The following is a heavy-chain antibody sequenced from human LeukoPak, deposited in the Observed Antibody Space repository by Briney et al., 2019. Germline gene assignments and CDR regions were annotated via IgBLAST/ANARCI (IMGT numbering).Heavy chain of an antibody. Sequence: GESLKISCKGSGYSFPNYWIGWVRQMPGKGLEWMGIIYPGDSDTRYSPSFQGQVTISADKSISTAYLQWSSLKASDTAMYYCAWMRNADYGDSYFDYWGQGTLVTVSS. CDR2: IYPGDSDT. CDR3: AWMRNADYGDSYFDY. CDR1: GYSFPNYW. J-gene: IGHJ4*02. D-gene: IGHD4-17*01. V-gene: IGHV5-51*01.